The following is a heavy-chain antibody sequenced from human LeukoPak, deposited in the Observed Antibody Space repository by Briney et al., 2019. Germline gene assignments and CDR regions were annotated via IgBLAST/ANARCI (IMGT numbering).Heavy chain of an antibody. J-gene: IGHJ1*01. D-gene: IGHD6-19*01. V-gene: IGHV1-18*01. CDR2: ISAYNGNT. Sequence: ASVKVSCTASGYTFTSYGISWVRQAPGQGLEWMGWISAYNGNTNYAQKLQGRVTMTTDTSTSTAYMELRSLRSDDTAMYYCARERRSSGWYYFQHWGQGTRLTVSS. CDR1: GYTFTSYG. CDR3: ARERRSSGWYYFQH.